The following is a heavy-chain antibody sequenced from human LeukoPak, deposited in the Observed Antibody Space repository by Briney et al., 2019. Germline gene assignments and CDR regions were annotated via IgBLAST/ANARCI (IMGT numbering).Heavy chain of an antibody. Sequence: SETLSLTCAVYGGSFSGYYWSWIRQPPGKGLEWIGEINHSGSTNYNPSLKSRATISVDTSKNQFSLKLSSVTAADTAVYYCARVVPASFPDYWGQGTLVTVSS. D-gene: IGHD2-2*01. CDR1: GGSFSGYY. CDR3: ARVVPASFPDY. V-gene: IGHV4-34*01. J-gene: IGHJ4*02. CDR2: INHSGST.